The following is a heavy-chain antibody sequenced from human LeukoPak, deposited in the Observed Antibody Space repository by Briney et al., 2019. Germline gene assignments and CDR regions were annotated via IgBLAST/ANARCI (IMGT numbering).Heavy chain of an antibody. D-gene: IGHD3-3*01. J-gene: IGHJ4*02. CDR2: IWYDGSNK. V-gene: IGHV3-33*01. CDR1: GFTFSSYG. CDR3: ARDSRITIFGVVLPDY. Sequence: PXRSLRLSCAASGFTFSSYGMHWVRQAPGKGLEWVAVIWYDGSNKYYADSVKGRFTISRDNSKNTLYLQMNSLRAEDTAVYYCARDSRITIFGVVLPDYWGQGTLVTVSS.